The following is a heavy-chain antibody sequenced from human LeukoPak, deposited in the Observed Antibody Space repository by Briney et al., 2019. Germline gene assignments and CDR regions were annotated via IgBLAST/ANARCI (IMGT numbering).Heavy chain of an antibody. CDR1: GFTFSSYW. J-gene: IGHJ4*02. D-gene: IGHD3-10*01. Sequence: PGGSLRLSCAASGFTFSSYWMSWVRQAPGKGLEWVANIKQDGSEKYYVDSVKGRFTISRDNAKNSLYLQMNSLRAEDTAVYYCARDSPRYYGSGSYYFDYWGQGTLDTVSS. V-gene: IGHV3-7*01. CDR3: ARDSPRYYGSGSYYFDY. CDR2: IKQDGSEK.